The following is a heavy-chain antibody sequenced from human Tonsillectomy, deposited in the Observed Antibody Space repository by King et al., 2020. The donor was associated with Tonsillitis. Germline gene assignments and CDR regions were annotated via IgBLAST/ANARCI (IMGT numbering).Heavy chain of an antibody. V-gene: IGHV2-5*01. Sequence: TLKESGPTLVEPTQTLTLTCTFSGFSLSTSGVGVGWIRQPPGKALEWLALIYWNDYKRYSPSLKSRLTITKDTSKNQVVLTMTNVDPVDTATYYCAHSRPYYYDSSGYYPPNFDYWGQGTLVTVSS. D-gene: IGHD3-22*01. J-gene: IGHJ4*02. CDR3: AHSRPYYYDSSGYYPPNFDY. CDR1: GFSLSTSGVG. CDR2: IYWNDYK.